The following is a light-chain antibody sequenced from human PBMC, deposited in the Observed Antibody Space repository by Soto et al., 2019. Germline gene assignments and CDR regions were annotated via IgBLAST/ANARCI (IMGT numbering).Light chain of an antibody. CDR1: HDISTC. Sequence: DIQLTQSPSLLSASVGDRVTITCRASHDISTCLAWYQQKPGKAPKLMIYEASTLQSGVPSRFSGSGSGTEFTLTISGLLPEDFATYHCQQLNTLPFTFGQGTRLDTK. V-gene: IGKV1-9*01. J-gene: IGKJ5*01. CDR3: QQLNTLPFT. CDR2: EAS.